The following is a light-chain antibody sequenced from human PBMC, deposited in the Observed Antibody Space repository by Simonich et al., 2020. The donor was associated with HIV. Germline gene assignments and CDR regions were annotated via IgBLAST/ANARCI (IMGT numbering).Light chain of an antibody. CDR3: QQYNDSPLT. Sequence: EIVLTQSPATLSLSPGERATLSCRASQSVSSNLAWYQQKPGQSPRLLIYGASTRAAGIPARFSGSGSGTEFTLTISSMQSEDFALYYCQQYNDSPLTFGGGTKVEIK. CDR2: GAS. V-gene: IGKV3-15*01. J-gene: IGKJ4*01. CDR1: QSVSSN.